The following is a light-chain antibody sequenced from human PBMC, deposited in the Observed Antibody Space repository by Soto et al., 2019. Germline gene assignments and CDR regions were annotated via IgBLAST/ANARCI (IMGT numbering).Light chain of an antibody. J-gene: IGKJ1*01. CDR2: DAS. CDR3: QQYNSYSGT. CDR1: QSIRSY. Sequence: DIQLTQSPSSLSASVGDKVTITCRASQSIRSYLNWVQQKPGKAPKLLIYDASSLQTGVPSRFSGSGSGTEFTLTISSLQPDDFATYYCQQYNSYSGTFGQGTKVDIK. V-gene: IGKV1-16*01.